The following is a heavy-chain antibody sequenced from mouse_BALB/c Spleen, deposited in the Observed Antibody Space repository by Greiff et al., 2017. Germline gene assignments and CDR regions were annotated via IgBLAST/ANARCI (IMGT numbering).Heavy chain of an antibody. V-gene: IGHV2-2*02. J-gene: IGHJ4*01. D-gene: IGHD2-3*01. CDR1: GFSLTSYG. CDR3: ARTDGYYEGYAMDY. CDR2: IWSGGST. Sequence: VKLVESGPGLVQPSQSLSITCTVSGFSLTSYGVHWVRQSPGKGLEWLGVIWSGGSTDYNAAFISRLSISKDNSKSQVFFKMNSLQANDTAIYYCARTDGYYEGYAMDYWGQGTSVTVSS.